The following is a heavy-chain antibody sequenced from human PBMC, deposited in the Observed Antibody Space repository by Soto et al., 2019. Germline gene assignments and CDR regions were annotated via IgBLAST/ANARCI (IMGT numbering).Heavy chain of an antibody. CDR1: GFTFSSYG. CDR3: ARDHYNWNDWGGTYGAFDI. CDR2: IWYDGSNK. D-gene: IGHD1-1*01. J-gene: IGHJ3*02. V-gene: IGHV3-33*01. Sequence: GGSLRLSCAASGFTFSSYGMHWVRQAPGKGLEWVAVIWYDGSNKYYADSVKGRFTISRDNSKNTLYLQMNSLRAEDTAVYYCARDHYNWNDWGGTYGAFDIWGQGTMVTVSS.